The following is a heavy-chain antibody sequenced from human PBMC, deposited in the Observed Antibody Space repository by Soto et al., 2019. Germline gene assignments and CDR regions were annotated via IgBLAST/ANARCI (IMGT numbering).Heavy chain of an antibody. CDR3: ARQDPMIVVVKYDY. V-gene: IGHV4-39*01. J-gene: IGHJ4*02. CDR2: IYYSGST. D-gene: IGHD3-22*01. CDR1: GGSISSSSYY. Sequence: SETLSLTCTVSGGSISSSSYYWGWIRQPPGKGLEWIGSIYYSGSTYYNPSLKSRVTVSVDTSKNQFSLKLSSVTAADTAVYYCARQDPMIVVVKYDYWGQGTLVTVSS.